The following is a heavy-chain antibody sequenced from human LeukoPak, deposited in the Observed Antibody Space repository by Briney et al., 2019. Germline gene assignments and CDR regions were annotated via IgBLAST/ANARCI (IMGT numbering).Heavy chain of an antibody. CDR3: ARDRAYYDFWSTRANSYYYYGMDV. D-gene: IGHD3-3*01. CDR1: GFTFSSYS. V-gene: IGHV3-21*01. CDR2: ISSSSSYI. J-gene: IGHJ6*02. Sequence: GSLRLSCAASGFTFSSYSMNWVRQAPGKGLEWVSSISSSSSYIYYADSVKGRFTISRDNAKNSLYLQMNSLRAEDTAVYYCARDRAYYDFWSTRANSYYYYGMDVWGQGTTVTVSS.